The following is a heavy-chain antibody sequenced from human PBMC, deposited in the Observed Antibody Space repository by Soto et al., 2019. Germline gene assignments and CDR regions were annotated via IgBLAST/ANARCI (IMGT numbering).Heavy chain of an antibody. D-gene: IGHD1-1*01. CDR3: ARYNRYYYYGMDV. V-gene: IGHV4-30-4*01. Sequence: TSETLSLTCTVSGGSISSGDYYWTWIRQPPGKGLEWIGYIYYSGSSYYNPSLKSRVTISVDTSKNHFSLKLSSVTAADTAVYYCARYNRYYYYGMDVWGQGTTVTVSS. CDR2: IYYSGSS. J-gene: IGHJ6*02. CDR1: GGSISSGDYY.